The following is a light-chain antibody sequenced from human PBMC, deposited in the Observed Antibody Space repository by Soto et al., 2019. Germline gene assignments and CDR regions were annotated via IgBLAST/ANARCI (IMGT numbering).Light chain of an antibody. CDR3: TSYGGRNTPYV. J-gene: IGLJ1*01. CDR2: DVS. Sequence: QSALTQAASVSGSPGQSISISCTGTSSDVGRYNYVSWFQQHPGKAPKLILYDVSNRPSGVSSRFSGSKSGNTASLTISGLQAEDEADYYCTSYGGRNTPYVFGTGTKATVL. CDR1: SSDVGRYNY. V-gene: IGLV2-14*01.